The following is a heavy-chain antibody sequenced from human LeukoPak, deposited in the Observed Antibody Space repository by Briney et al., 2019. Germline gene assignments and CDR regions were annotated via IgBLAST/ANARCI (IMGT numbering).Heavy chain of an antibody. CDR1: GGSISSYY. D-gene: IGHD6-19*01. V-gene: IGHV4-4*07. Sequence: SETLSLTCTVSGGSISSYYWSWIRQPAGKGLEWIGRIYSSGSTTYNPSLQSRVTMSVDTSKNQFSLRLSSVTAADTAVYYCARERGSGWYPFDSWGQGTLVTVSS. CDR3: ARERGSGWYPFDS. CDR2: IYSSGST. J-gene: IGHJ4*02.